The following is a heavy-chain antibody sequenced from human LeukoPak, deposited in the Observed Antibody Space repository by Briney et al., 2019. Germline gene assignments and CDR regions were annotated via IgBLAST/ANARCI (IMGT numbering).Heavy chain of an antibody. CDR3: ASVVGGAYYYYYYMDV. D-gene: IGHD3-16*01. J-gene: IGHJ6*03. V-gene: IGHV1-18*01. CDR2: ISAYNGNT. Sequence: GASVKVSCKASGYTFTSYGISWVRQAPGQGLEWMGWISAYNGNTNYAQKLQGRVTMTTDTSTSTAYMELRSLRSDDTAVYYCASVVGGAYYYYYYMDVWDKGTTVTVSS. CDR1: GYTFTSYG.